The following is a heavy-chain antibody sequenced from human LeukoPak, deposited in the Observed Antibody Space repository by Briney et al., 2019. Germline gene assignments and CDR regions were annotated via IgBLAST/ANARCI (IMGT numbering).Heavy chain of an antibody. V-gene: IGHV1-2*02. J-gene: IGHJ5*02. CDR3: ARSYCSSTSCSEDWFDP. CDR2: INPNSGGT. Sequence: GASVKVSCKASGYTFTGYYMHWVRQAPGQGLEWMGWINPNSGGTNYAQKFQGRVTMTRDTSISTAYMELSRLRSDDTAVYYCARSYCSSTSCSEDWFDPWGQGTLVTVSS. D-gene: IGHD2-2*01. CDR1: GYTFTGYY.